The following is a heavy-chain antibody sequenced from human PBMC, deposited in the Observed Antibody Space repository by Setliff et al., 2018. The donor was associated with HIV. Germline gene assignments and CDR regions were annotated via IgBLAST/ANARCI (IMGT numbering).Heavy chain of an antibody. D-gene: IGHD6-6*01. V-gene: IGHV3-11*04. CDR2: ISSSGSTI. Sequence: PGGSLRLSCAASGFTFSDYYMSWIRQAPGKGLEWVSYISSSGSTIYYADSVKGRFTISRDNAKNSLYLQMNSLRAEDTAVYYCARVNSIADNAFDIWGQGTMVTVSS. J-gene: IGHJ3*02. CDR1: GFTFSDYY. CDR3: ARVNSIADNAFDI.